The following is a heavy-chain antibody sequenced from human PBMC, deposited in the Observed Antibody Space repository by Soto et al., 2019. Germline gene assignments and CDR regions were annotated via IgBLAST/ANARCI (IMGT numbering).Heavy chain of an antibody. D-gene: IGHD1-26*01. V-gene: IGHV1-2*02. CDR3: ARDLAKGCGSAGFDY. J-gene: IGHJ4*02. CDR2: INPKSGGT. Sequence: QVQLVQSGAEVKKPGASVNVSCKASGYTFTVYYMHWVRQAPGQGLEWMGWINPKSGGTRYPQKFQGRVTMTWDTSISTAYMELTRLRSDDTAVYYCARDLAKGCGSAGFDYWGQGTLVNVSS. CDR1: GYTFTVYY.